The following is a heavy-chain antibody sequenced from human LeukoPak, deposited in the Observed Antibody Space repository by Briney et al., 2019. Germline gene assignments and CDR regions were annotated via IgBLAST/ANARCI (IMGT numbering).Heavy chain of an antibody. CDR1: GGSISSGDYY. CDR3: AGMSDDYGENFDY. J-gene: IGHJ4*02. V-gene: IGHV4-30-4*08. Sequence: SETLSLTCTVSGGSISSGDYYWSWIRQPPGKGLEWIGYIYYSGSTYYNPSFKSRVTISVDTSKNQFSLKLSSVTAADTAVYYCAGMSDDYGENFDYWGQGTLVTVSS. D-gene: IGHD4-17*01. CDR2: IYYSGST.